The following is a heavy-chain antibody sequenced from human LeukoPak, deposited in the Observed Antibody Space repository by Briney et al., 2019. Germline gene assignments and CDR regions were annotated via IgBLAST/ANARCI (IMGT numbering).Heavy chain of an antibody. CDR1: GFTFSSYA. D-gene: IGHD6-19*01. J-gene: IGHJ4*02. Sequence: GGSLRLSCAASGFTFSSYAMHWVRQAPGKGLERVAVISYDGSNKYYADSVKGRFTISRDNSKNTLYLQMNSLRAEDTAVYYCARGRSSGWEGTTEDYWGQGTLVTVSS. CDR2: ISYDGSNK. V-gene: IGHV3-30*04. CDR3: ARGRSSGWEGTTEDY.